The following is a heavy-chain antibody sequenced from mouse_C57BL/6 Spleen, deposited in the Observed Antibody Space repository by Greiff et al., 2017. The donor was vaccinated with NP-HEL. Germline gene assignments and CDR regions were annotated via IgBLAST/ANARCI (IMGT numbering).Heavy chain of an antibody. CDR2: IYPGDGDT. CDR3: ARGGVYYYGSLFAY. J-gene: IGHJ3*01. V-gene: IGHV1-82*01. Sequence: QVQLQQSGPELVKPGASVKISCKASGYAFSSSWMNWVKQRPGKGLEWIGRIYPGDGDTNYNGKFKGKATLTADQSSSTAYMQLSSLTSEDSAVYFCARGGVYYYGSLFAYWGQGTLVTVSA. CDR1: GYAFSSSW. D-gene: IGHD1-1*01.